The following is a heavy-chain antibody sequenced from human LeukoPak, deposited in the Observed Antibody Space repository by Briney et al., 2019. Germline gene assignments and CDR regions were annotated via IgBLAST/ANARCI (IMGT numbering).Heavy chain of an antibody. Sequence: SETLSLTCAVSGGSISSSNWWSWVRQPPGKGLEWIGEIYHSGSTNYNPSLKSRVTISVDKSKNQFSLKLSSVTAADTAVYYCARARKVTIFGALPHFDYWGQGTLVTVSS. CDR3: ARARKVTIFGALPHFDY. J-gene: IGHJ4*02. CDR1: GGSISSSNW. CDR2: IYHSGST. V-gene: IGHV4-4*02. D-gene: IGHD3-3*01.